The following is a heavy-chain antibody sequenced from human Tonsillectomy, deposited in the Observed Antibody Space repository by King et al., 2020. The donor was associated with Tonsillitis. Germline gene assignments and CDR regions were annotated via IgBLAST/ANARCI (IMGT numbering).Heavy chain of an antibody. V-gene: IGHV4-59*01. J-gene: IGHJ6*02. CDR1: GGSISSYY. CDR2: IYYSGST. D-gene: IGHD3-16*01. Sequence: QLQESGPGLVKPSETLSLTCTVSGGSISSYYWSWIRQPPGKGLEWIGYIYYSGSTNYNPSLKSRVTISVETSKNQFSLQLSSVTAADTAVYYCARVDSTSGHGMDVWGQGTTVTVSS. CDR3: ARVDSTSGHGMDV.